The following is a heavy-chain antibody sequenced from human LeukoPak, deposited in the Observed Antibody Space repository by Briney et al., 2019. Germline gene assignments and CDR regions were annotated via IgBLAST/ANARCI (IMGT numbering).Heavy chain of an antibody. CDR2: INPNSGGT. J-gene: IGHJ2*01. D-gene: IGHD4-17*01. Sequence: GASVKVSCKASGYTFTGYYMHWVRQAPGQGLEWMGWINPNSGGTNYAQKFQGRVTMTRDTSISTAYMELSRLRSDDTAVYYCAKEISPSVTHWYFDLWGRGTLITVSS. CDR1: GYTFTGYY. V-gene: IGHV1-2*02. CDR3: AKEISPSVTHWYFDL.